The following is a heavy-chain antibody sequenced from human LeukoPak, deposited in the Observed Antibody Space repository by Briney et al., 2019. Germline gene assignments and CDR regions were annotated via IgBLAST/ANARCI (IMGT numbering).Heavy chain of an antibody. D-gene: IGHD5-18*01. CDR2: INHSGST. J-gene: IGHJ4*02. CDR3: ARRRYSYGYGLDY. V-gene: IGHV4-34*01. CDR1: GGSFSGYY. Sequence: SGTLSLTCAVYGGSFSGYYWSWIRQPPGKGLEWIGEINHSGSTNYNPSLKSRVTISVDTSKNQFSLKLSSVTAADTAVYYCARRRYSYGYGLDYWGQGTLVTVSS.